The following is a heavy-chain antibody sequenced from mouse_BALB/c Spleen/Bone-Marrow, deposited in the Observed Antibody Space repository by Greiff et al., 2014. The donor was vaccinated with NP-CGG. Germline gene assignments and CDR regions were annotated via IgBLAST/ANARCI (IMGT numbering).Heavy chain of an antibody. Sequence: EVHLVESGGGLVQPGGSLRLSCATSGFTFTNYFMTWVRQPPGKALEWLGFIRNKANGYTTEYSPSVKGRFTISRDNSQGIFYLPNNPLRAEDSAIYFWARDYNGYFDFWGQGTPLPGSS. CDR1: GFTFTNYF. D-gene: IGHD6-1*01. CDR2: IRNKANGYTT. V-gene: IGHV7-3*02. J-gene: IGHJ2*01. CDR3: ARDYNGYFDF.